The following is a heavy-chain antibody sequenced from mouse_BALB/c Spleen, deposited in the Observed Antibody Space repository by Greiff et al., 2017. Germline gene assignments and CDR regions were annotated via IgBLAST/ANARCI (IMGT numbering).Heavy chain of an antibody. V-gene: IGHV1-5*01. Sequence: VQLQQSGTVLARPGASVKMSCKASGYTFTSYWMHWVKQRPGQGLEWIGAIYPGNSDTSYNQKFKGKAKLTAVTSTSTTYMERSSLTNEDSAVYYCTMNYDSSLAYWGQGTMVTVSA. J-gene: IGHJ3*01. CDR1: GYTFTSYW. CDR3: TMNYDSSLAY. D-gene: IGHD2-4*01. CDR2: IYPGNSDT.